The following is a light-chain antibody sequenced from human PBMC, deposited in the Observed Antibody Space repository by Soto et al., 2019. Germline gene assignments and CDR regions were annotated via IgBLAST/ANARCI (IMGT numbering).Light chain of an antibody. J-gene: IGKJ1*01. CDR3: QQSYSTPPWT. V-gene: IGKV1-39*01. CDR2: AAS. CDR1: QSITRW. Sequence: DIQMTQSPSTLSGSVGDRVTITCRASQSITRWLTWYQQKPGKAPKLLIYAASNLQSGVPSRFSGSGSGTDFTLTISSLQPEDFATYFCQQSYSTPPWTFGQGTKVDI.